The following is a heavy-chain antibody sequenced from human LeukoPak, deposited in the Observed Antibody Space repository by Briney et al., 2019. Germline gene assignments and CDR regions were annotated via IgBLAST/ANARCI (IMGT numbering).Heavy chain of an antibody. CDR3: ARGKEKWLDHFDY. J-gene: IGHJ4*02. D-gene: IGHD6-19*01. CDR1: GLTFTTYS. CDR2: ISTTSSTI. V-gene: IGHV3-48*02. Sequence: GGSLRLSCITSGLTFTTYSMNWVRQAPGKGLEWVSYISTTSSTIYYADSVKGRFTMSRDNAKNSLYLQMDSLRDEDAAVYYCARGKEKWLDHFDYWGQGSLVTVSS.